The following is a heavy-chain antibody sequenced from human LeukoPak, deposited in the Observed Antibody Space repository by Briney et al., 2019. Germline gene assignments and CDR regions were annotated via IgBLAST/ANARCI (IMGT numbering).Heavy chain of an antibody. CDR2: IYDTGST. D-gene: IGHD4-17*01. V-gene: IGHV4-59*08. CDR3: ARLYRDHGDIYTWFDP. CDR1: GGSISSYY. Sequence: PSETLSLTCTVSGGSISSYYWSWIRQPPGQGLEWIGHIYDTGSTYYNPSLKSRVTISVDESKNQFSLNLNSVTAADTAVYYCARLYRDHGDIYTWFDPWGQGTLVTVSS. J-gene: IGHJ5*02.